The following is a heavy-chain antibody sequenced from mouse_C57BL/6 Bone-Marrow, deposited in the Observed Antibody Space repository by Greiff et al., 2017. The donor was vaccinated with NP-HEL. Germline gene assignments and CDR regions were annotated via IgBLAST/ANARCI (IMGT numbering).Heavy chain of an antibody. V-gene: IGHV1-18*01. Sequence: EVQLQQSGPELVKPGASVKIPCKASGYTFTDYNMDWVKQSHGKSLEWSGGINPNNGGTIYNQKFKGKATLTVDKTSSTAYMELRSLTSEDTAVYYCARRRGPYDYYLCYFDDWGKGTTLTVSS. D-gene: IGHD2-4*01. J-gene: IGHJ2*01. CDR1: GYTFTDYN. CDR2: INPNNGGT. CDR3: ARRRGPYDYYLCYFDD.